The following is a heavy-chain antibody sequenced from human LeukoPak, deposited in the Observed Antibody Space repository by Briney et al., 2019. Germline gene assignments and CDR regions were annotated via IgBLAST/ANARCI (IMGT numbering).Heavy chain of an antibody. J-gene: IGHJ4*02. CDR3: AKDQSLVRGAFDY. V-gene: IGHV3-30*02. Sequence: GGSLRLSCAASRFTFSSYGMHWVRQAPGKGLEWVAYIRYDGSNKYYADSVKGRFIISRDNSKNTLYLQMNSLRAEDTAVYYCAKDQSLVRGAFDYWGQGTLVTVSS. CDR2: IRYDGSNK. CDR1: RFTFSSYG. D-gene: IGHD3-10*01.